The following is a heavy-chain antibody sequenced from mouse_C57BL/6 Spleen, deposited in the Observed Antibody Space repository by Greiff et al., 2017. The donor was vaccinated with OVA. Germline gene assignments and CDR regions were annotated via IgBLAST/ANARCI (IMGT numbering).Heavy chain of an antibody. Sequence: QVQLQQPGTELVKPGASVKLSCKASGYTFTSYWMHWVKQRPGQGLEWIGNINPSNGGTNYNEKFKSKATLTVDKSSSTAYMQLSSLTSEDSAGYYCARESLGGGYCDYWGQGTTLTVSS. CDR3: ARESLGGGYCDY. D-gene: IGHD4-1*01. V-gene: IGHV1-53*01. CDR2: INPSNGGT. J-gene: IGHJ2*01. CDR1: GYTFTSYW.